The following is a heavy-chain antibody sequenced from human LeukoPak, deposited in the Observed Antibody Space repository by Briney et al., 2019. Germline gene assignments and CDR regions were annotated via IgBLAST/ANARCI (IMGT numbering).Heavy chain of an antibody. CDR2: IYPGDSDT. Sequence: GESLKISCKGSEYSFTNYWIAWVRQMPGKGLEWMGIIYPGDSDTKYSPSFQGQVTISADKSISTAYLQWSSLKASDTAMYYCARGLIYGRFDYWGQGTLVTVSS. V-gene: IGHV5-51*01. CDR3: ARGLIYGRFDY. CDR1: EYSFTNYW. D-gene: IGHD3/OR15-3a*01. J-gene: IGHJ4*02.